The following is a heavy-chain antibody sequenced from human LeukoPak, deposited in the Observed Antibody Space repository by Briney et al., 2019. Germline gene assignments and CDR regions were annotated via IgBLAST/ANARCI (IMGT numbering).Heavy chain of an antibody. CDR1: GYTFTSYD. Sequence: ASVKVSCKASGYTFTSYDINWVRQATGQGLEWMEWMNPNSGNTGYVQKFQGRVTMTRNTSISTAYMELSSLRSEDTAVYYCARGYLGYYYYYMDVWGKGTTVTVSS. CDR2: MNPNSGNT. V-gene: IGHV1-8*01. CDR3: ARGYLGYYYYYMDV. J-gene: IGHJ6*03.